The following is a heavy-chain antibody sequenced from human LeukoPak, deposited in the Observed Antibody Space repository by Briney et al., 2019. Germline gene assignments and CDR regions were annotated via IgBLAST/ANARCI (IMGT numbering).Heavy chain of an antibody. CDR1: GYTFTSYG. D-gene: IGHD2-2*01. CDR2: ISAYNGNT. V-gene: IGHV1-18*01. CDR3: ARGRYDISCPDH. Sequence: ASVKVSCKASGYTFTSYGISWVRQAPGQGLEWMGWISAYNGNTNYAQKLQGRVTMTTDTSTSTAYMELRSLRYDDTALYYCARGRYDISCPDHWGQGTLVTVSS. J-gene: IGHJ4*02.